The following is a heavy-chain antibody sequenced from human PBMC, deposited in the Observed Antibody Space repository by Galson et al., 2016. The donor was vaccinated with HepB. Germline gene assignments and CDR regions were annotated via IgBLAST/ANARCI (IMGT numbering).Heavy chain of an antibody. Sequence: SVKVSCKASGYIFTTKYIHWVRQAPGQGLEWLGIINPRGGNTNSAQKFQGRVIMTADTSTSTVYMELTSLSSEDTAVYFCARDLPFDYWGQGTLVTVSS. CDR3: ARDLPFDY. V-gene: IGHV1-46*01. CDR1: GYIFTTKY. J-gene: IGHJ4*02. CDR2: INPRGGNT.